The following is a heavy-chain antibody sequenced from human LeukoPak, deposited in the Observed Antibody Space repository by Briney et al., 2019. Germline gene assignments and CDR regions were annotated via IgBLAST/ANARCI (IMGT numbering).Heavy chain of an antibody. Sequence: NPGGSLRPSCAASGFTFSSYAMSWVRQAPGKGLEWVSAISGSGGSTHYADSVKGRFTISRDNSKNTLYLQMNSLRAEDTAVYYCARRLGSGSYDSYYFDYWGQGTLVTVSS. CDR3: ARRLGSGSYDSYYFDY. CDR2: ISGSGGST. CDR1: GFTFSSYA. V-gene: IGHV3-23*01. J-gene: IGHJ4*02. D-gene: IGHD3-10*01.